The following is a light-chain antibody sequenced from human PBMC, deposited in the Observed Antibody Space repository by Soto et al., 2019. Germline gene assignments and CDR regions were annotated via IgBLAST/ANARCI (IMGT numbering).Light chain of an antibody. V-gene: IGKV3-15*01. J-gene: IGKJ5*01. CDR2: GAS. CDR1: QSVSGN. CDR3: PQYNNWPTIT. Sequence: EIVMTQSPGTLSVSPGERATLSCRASQSVSGNLAWYQQKPGQAPRLLIYGASTRATGIPARFSGSGSGTEFTLTISSLSSVYVAVYYSPQYNNWPTITFGQGTRLEIK.